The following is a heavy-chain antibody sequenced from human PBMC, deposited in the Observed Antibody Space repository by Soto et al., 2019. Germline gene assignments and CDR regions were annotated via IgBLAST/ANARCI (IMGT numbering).Heavy chain of an antibody. CDR3: ARQYDFWGGYYVLDY. CDR1: GGSTSSYY. J-gene: IGHJ4*02. Sequence: SETLSLTCTVSGGSTSSYYWSWIRQPPGKGLEWIGYIYYSGSTNYNPSLKSRVTISVDTSKNQFSLKLSSVTAADTAVYYCARQYDFWGGYYVLDYWGQGTLVTVSS. CDR2: IYYSGST. V-gene: IGHV4-59*08. D-gene: IGHD3-3*01.